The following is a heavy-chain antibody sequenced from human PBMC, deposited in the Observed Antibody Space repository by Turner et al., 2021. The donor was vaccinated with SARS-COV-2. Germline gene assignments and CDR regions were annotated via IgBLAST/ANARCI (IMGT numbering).Heavy chain of an antibody. Sequence: QVQLVESGGGVVQPGRSLRLSCAASGFTFSSHAMHWVRQAPGKGLEWVAVISYDGSNKYYADSVKGRFTISRDNSKNTLYLQRNSLRAEDTAVYYCARGGEYQLLHYYGMDVWGQGTTVTVSS. CDR2: ISYDGSNK. V-gene: IGHV3-30-3*01. CDR3: ARGGEYQLLHYYGMDV. J-gene: IGHJ6*02. CDR1: GFTFSSHA. D-gene: IGHD2-2*01.